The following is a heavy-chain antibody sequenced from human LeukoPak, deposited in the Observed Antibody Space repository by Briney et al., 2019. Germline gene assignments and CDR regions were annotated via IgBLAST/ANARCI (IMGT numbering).Heavy chain of an antibody. Sequence: GESLKISCKGSGYSFISNWVGWVREMPGKGLEWMGIIYPGDSETRYSPSFQGQVTISADKSINTAYLQWSSLKASDTAMYYCARPSPADQSYWGQGTLVTVSS. CDR3: ARPSPADQSY. CDR2: IYPGDSET. CDR1: GYSFISNW. J-gene: IGHJ4*02. V-gene: IGHV5-51*01.